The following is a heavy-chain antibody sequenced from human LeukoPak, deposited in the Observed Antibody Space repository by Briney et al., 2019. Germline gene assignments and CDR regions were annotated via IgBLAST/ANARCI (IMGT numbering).Heavy chain of an antibody. Sequence: PSETLSLTCTASGGSISTTSYYWAWIRQPPGKGLEWIVSIYYDGTTYYNPSLKSRVTTSIDTSKKQFSLNLSAVTATDTAVYYCAREGFYDYVWGSYRYYFDYWGQGTLVTVSS. J-gene: IGHJ4*02. V-gene: IGHV4-39*02. CDR1: GGSISTTSYY. D-gene: IGHD3-16*02. CDR2: IYYDGTT. CDR3: AREGFYDYVWGSYRYYFDY.